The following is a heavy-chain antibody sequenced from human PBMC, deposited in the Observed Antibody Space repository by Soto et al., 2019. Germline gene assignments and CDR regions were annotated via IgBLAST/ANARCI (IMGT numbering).Heavy chain of an antibody. CDR1: GFSLSSSGMG. J-gene: IGHJ3*02. D-gene: IGHD2-21*02. CDR2: IYWDDDK. CDR3: AHVTTVVTLGSFDI. Sequence: QITLKESGPTLVKSTQTLTLTCTFSGFSLSSSGMGVGWIRQPPGKALEWLTLIYWDDDKRYSPSLKSRLTITKDTSKNQVVPTMTNMDPVDTATYFCAHVTTVVTLGSFDIWGQGTVVTVSP. V-gene: IGHV2-5*02.